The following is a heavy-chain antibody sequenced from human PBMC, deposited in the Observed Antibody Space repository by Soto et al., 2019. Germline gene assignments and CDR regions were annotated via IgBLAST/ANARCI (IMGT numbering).Heavy chain of an antibody. CDR3: ARDIGGYRDYVQEDY. J-gene: IGHJ4*02. CDR2: IIPILGIA. D-gene: IGHD5-12*01. V-gene: IGHV1-69*08. Sequence: QVQLVQSGAEVKKPGSSVKVSCKASGGTFSSYTISWVRQAPGQGLEWMGRIIPILGIANYAQKFQGRVTITADKATSTAYMELSSLRSEDTAMYYCARDIGGYRDYVQEDYWGQGTLVTVSS. CDR1: GGTFSSYT.